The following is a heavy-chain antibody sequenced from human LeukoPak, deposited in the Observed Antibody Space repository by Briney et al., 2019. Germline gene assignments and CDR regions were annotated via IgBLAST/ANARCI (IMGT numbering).Heavy chain of an antibody. CDR2: ISGSGGST. Sequence: GGSLRLSCAASGLTFNNYAMSWVRQAPGKGLEWVSAISGSGGSTYYADSVKGRFTISRDNSKNTLFLQMNSLRAEDTAVYYCAKKTDFWSGYFASWGQGTLVTVSS. CDR3: AKKTDFWSGYFAS. CDR1: GLTFNNYA. D-gene: IGHD3-3*01. J-gene: IGHJ5*02. V-gene: IGHV3-23*01.